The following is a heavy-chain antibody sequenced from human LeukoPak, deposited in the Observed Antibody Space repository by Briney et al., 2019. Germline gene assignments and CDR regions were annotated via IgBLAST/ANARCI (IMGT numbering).Heavy chain of an antibody. CDR2: IRGSGSST. J-gene: IGHJ3*02. V-gene: IGHV3-23*01. CDR3: AKDRRDLDAFDI. Sequence: GGSLRLSCAASGFTFDDYAMHWVRQAPGKGLEWVSAIRGSGSSTYYADSVKGRFTISRDNSKNTLYLQMNSLRAEDTAVYYCAKDRRDLDAFDIWGQGTMVTVSS. CDR1: GFTFDDYA.